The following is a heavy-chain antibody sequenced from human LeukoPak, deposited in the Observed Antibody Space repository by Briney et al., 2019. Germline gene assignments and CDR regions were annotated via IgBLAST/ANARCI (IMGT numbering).Heavy chain of an antibody. CDR1: GGSISSSSYY. J-gene: IGHJ6*03. CDR2: IYYSGST. V-gene: IGHV4-39*01. CDR3: ARRWNYGRNYYIDV. Sequence: SETLSLTCTVSGGSISSSSYYWGWIRQPPGKGLEWIGSIYYSGSTYYNPSLKSRVTISVDTSKNQFSLKLSSVTAADTAVYYCARRWNYGRNYYIDVWGKGATVSVSS. D-gene: IGHD1-7*01.